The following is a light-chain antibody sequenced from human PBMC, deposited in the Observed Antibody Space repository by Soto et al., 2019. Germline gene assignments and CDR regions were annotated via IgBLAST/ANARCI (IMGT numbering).Light chain of an antibody. Sequence: VLTQSPGILSVSPGERATLSCRASQTVRSSYLNWYQQKPGQAPGLLIHGASTRAAGTPDRFSGSGSGTDFTLTISRLEPEDFAVYYCQQYGNSPMYTFGQGTKLEMK. V-gene: IGKV3-20*01. CDR2: GAS. CDR3: QQYGNSPMYT. CDR1: QTVRSSY. J-gene: IGKJ2*01.